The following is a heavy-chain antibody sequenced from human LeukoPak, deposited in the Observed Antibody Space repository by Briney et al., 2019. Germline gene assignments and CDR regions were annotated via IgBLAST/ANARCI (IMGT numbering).Heavy chain of an antibody. CDR1: GDSISSYN. V-gene: IGHV4-59*01. J-gene: IGHJ4*02. CDR3: ARGDSSGWPYFDY. CDR2: IYRSGST. Sequence: SETLSLTCTVSGDSISSYNWSWIRQPPGKGLEWIGYIYRSGSTNYNPSLRSRVTISLDTSKNQFSLKLSSVTAADTAVYYCARGDSSGWPYFDYWGQGALVTVSS. D-gene: IGHD6-19*01.